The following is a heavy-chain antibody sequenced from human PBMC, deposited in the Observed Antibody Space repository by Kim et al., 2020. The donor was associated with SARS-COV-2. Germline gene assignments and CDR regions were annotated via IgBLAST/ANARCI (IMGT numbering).Heavy chain of an antibody. CDR1: GGSISSYY. D-gene: IGHD2-15*01. CDR2: IYYSGST. CDR3: ARVHCSGGSCYSGMDWFDP. Sequence: SETLSLICTVSGGSISSYYWSWIRQPPGKGLEWIGYIYYSGSTNYNPSLKSRVTISVDTSKNQFSLKLSSVTAADTAVYYCARVHCSGGSCYSGMDWFDPWGQGTLVTVSS. J-gene: IGHJ5*02. V-gene: IGHV4-59*01.